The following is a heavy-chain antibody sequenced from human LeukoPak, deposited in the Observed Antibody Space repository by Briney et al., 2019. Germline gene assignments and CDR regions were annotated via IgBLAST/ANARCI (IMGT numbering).Heavy chain of an antibody. CDR1: GGSISDYY. Sequence: SGTLSLTCTVSGGSISDYYWSWVRQSPGKGLEWSGYIHDSGSTTYNPSMKSRVTISVDTSENQFSLKLSSVTAADTGVYYCERVASGGMDVWGPGTTVTVSS. CDR2: IHDSGST. D-gene: IGHD3-16*01. CDR3: ERVASGGMDV. J-gene: IGHJ6*02. V-gene: IGHV4-59*01.